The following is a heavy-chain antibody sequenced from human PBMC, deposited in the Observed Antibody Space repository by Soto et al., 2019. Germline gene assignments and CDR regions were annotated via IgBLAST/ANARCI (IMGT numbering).Heavy chain of an antibody. J-gene: IGHJ6*02. CDR1: GGSISSYY. V-gene: IGHV4-59*01. D-gene: IGHD3-9*01. CDR3: AREILNYDILTGYYNYGMDV. CDR2: IYYSGST. Sequence: SETLSLTCTVSGGSISSYYWSWIRQPPGKGLEWIGYIYYSGSTNYNPSLKSRVTISVDTSKNQFSLKLSSVTAADTAVYYCAREILNYDILTGYYNYGMDVWGQGTTVTVSS.